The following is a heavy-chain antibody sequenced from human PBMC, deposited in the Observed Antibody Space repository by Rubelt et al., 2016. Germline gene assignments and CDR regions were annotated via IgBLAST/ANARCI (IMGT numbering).Heavy chain of an antibody. Sequence: EVQLVESGGGLVKPGGSLRLSCAASGFSFSSYPVNWVRQAPGKGLEWVANIKNDGSQKNYVDSVKGRVTISRDNAKNSRYLQMGSLRAEDTAVYYWATRGSWGQGTLVTVSS. CDR2: IKNDGSQK. CDR1: GFSFSSYP. D-gene: IGHD5-12*01. J-gene: IGHJ5*02. V-gene: IGHV3-7*05. CDR3: ATRGS.